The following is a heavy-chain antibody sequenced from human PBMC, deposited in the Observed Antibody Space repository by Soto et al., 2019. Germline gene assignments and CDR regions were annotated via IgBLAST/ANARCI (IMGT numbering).Heavy chain of an antibody. CDR3: ARGTYSYDH. V-gene: IGHV1-46*01. CDR2: INPTGGST. Sequence: QVQLVQSGAEVKKPGASVKVSCKASGYIFTSYYMHWVRQAPGQGLEWMGIINPTGGSTSYAQKFQGRVTMTRDTSKSTVSMELSSLRSEDTALYYCARGTYSYDHWGQGTLVTVSS. J-gene: IGHJ4*02. CDR1: GYIFTSYY.